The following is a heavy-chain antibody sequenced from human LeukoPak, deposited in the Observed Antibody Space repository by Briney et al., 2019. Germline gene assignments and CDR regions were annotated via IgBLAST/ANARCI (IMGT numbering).Heavy chain of an antibody. D-gene: IGHD1-20*01. CDR1: GFTFSNYN. J-gene: IGHJ4*02. CDR3: ARWITENLDY. CDR2: ISDGSSTI. Sequence: GGSLRLSCAASGFTFSNYNLNWVRQAPGKGLEWVSYISDGSSTIYYADSVKGRFTISRDNAKNSLYLQMNSLRAEDTAVYYCARWITENLDYWGQGTLVTVSS. V-gene: IGHV3-48*04.